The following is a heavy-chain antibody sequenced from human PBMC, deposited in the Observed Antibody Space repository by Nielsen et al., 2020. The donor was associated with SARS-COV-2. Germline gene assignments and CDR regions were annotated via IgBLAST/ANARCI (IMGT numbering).Heavy chain of an antibody. CDR1: GYTFTGYY. CDR2: IIPILGIA. D-gene: IGHD2-15*01. V-gene: IGHV1-69*02. CDR3: ASSCSGGSCYSWPSDY. J-gene: IGHJ4*02. Sequence: SVKVSCKASGYTFTGYYMHWVRQAPGQGLEWMGRIIPILGIANYAQKFQGRVTITADKSTSTAYMELSSLRSEDTAVYYCASSCSGGSCYSWPSDYWGQGTLVTVSS.